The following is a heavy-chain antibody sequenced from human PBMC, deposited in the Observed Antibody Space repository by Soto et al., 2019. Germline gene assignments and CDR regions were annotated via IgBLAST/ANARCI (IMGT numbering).Heavy chain of an antibody. CDR1: GGTFSSYA. CDR2: IIPIFGTA. Sequence: SVKVSCKASGGTFSSYAISWVQQAPGQGLEWMGGIIPIFGTANYAQKFQGRVTITADESTSTAYMELSSLRSEDTAVYYCARGAAAVMWYYYYYGMDVWGQGTTVTVSS. J-gene: IGHJ6*02. D-gene: IGHD6-13*01. CDR3: ARGAAAVMWYYYYYGMDV. V-gene: IGHV1-69*13.